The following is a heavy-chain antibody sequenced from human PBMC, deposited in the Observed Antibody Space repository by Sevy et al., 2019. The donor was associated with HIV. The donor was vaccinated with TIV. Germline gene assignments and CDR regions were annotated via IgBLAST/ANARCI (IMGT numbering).Heavy chain of an antibody. V-gene: IGHV3-7*03. J-gene: IGHJ4*02. Sequence: GGSLRLSCAASGFTFSSYWMSWVRLAPGKGLEWVANIKQDGSEKDYVDSVKGRFTISRDNAKNSLYLQMNSLRAEDTAVYYCARVRPLHYYDSSGFDYWGQGTLVTVSS. D-gene: IGHD3-22*01. CDR1: GFTFSSYW. CDR3: ARVRPLHYYDSSGFDY. CDR2: IKQDGSEK.